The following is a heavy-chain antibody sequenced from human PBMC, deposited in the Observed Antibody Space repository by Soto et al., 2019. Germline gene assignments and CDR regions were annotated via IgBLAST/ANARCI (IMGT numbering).Heavy chain of an antibody. Sequence: QVQLVQSGAEVKKPGSSVNVSCKASGGTFSSYTINWVRQAPGQGLEWMGRIIPILAIANYPQKFQGRDTITAEKSTVTAYMELSSLRSEATAVYYCARDHGYAYAFDIWGQGTMVTVSS. J-gene: IGHJ3*02. CDR1: GGTFSSYT. CDR2: IIPILAIA. D-gene: IGHD5-12*01. V-gene: IGHV1-69*08. CDR3: ARDHGYAYAFDI.